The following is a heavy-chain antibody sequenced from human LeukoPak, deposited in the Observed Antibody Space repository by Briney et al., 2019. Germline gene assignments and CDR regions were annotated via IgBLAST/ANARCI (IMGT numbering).Heavy chain of an antibody. V-gene: IGHV1-18*01. D-gene: IGHD3-22*01. J-gene: IGHJ4*02. Sequence: ASVKVSCKASGYTFTSYGISWVRQAPGQGLEWMGWISAYNGNTNYAQKLQGRVTMTTDTSTSTAYMELRSLRSDDTAVYYCAVTGDNDSSGYSDYWGQGTLVTVSS. CDR3: AVTGDNDSSGYSDY. CDR1: GYTFTSYG. CDR2: ISAYNGNT.